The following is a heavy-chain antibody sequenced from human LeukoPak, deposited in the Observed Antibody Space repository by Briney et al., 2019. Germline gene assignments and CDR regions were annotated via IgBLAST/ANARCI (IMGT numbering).Heavy chain of an antibody. CDR3: ARDLHPPPQNSSSLYYYYYGMDV. CDR1: GGSISSSNW. V-gene: IGHV4-4*02. Sequence: SETLSLTCAVSGGSISSSNWWSWVRQPPGKGLEWIGEIYHSGSTNYNPSLKSRVTISVDKSKNQFSLKLSSVTAADTAVYYCARDLHPPPQNSSSLYYYYYGMDVWGQGTTVTVSS. D-gene: IGHD6-6*01. CDR2: IYHSGST. J-gene: IGHJ6*02.